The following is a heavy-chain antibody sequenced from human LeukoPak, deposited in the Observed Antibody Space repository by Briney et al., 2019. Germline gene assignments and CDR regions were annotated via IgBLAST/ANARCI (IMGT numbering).Heavy chain of an antibody. CDR3: ATDLPPTPITIFGVVRY. CDR1: GYTLTELS. CDR2: FDPEDGET. D-gene: IGHD3-3*01. J-gene: IGHJ4*02. Sequence: ASVKVSCEVSGYTLTELSMHWVRQAPGKGLEWMGGFDPEDGETIYAQKFQGRVTMTEDTSTDTAYMELSSLRSEDTAVYYCATDLPPTPITIFGVVRYWGQGTLVTVSS. V-gene: IGHV1-24*01.